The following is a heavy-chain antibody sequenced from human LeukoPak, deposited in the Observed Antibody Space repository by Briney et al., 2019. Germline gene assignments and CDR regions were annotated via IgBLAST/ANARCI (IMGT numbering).Heavy chain of an antibody. CDR3: ARRGSGDY. V-gene: IGHV4-38-2*01. Sequence: SETLSLTCVVSGYSISSGYYWGWIRQPPGKGLEWIGSIYHSGSTYYNPSLKSRVTISVDTSKNQFSLKLSSVTAADTAVYYCARRGSGDYWGQGTLVTVSS. D-gene: IGHD3-10*01. CDR2: IYHSGST. CDR1: GYSISSGYY. J-gene: IGHJ4*02.